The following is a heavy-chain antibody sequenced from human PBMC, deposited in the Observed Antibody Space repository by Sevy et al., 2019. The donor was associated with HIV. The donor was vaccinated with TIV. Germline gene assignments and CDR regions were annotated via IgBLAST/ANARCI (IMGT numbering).Heavy chain of an antibody. V-gene: IGHV4-34*01. CDR1: GGSFSGYY. CDR2: INHSGST. CDR3: ARGEYSSSWFITVGMDV. Sequence: SETLSLTCAVYGGSFSGYYWSWIRQPPGKGLEWIGEINHSGSTNYNPSLKSRVTISVDTSKNQFSLKLSSVTAADTAVYYCARGEYSSSWFITVGMDVWGQGTTVTVSS. D-gene: IGHD6-13*01. J-gene: IGHJ6*02.